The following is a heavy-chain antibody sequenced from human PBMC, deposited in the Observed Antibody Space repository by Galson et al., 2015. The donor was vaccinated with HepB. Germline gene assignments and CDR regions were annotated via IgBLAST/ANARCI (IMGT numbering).Heavy chain of an antibody. CDR1: GYTFTFYY. J-gene: IGHJ4*02. Sequence: SVKVSCKASGYTFTFYYMHWVRQAPGQGLEWMGIINPSGGSTNYAQKFQGRVTMTRDTSTSTVYMELSSLRSEDTAVYYCAIHLSSGWPPRPGPFDYWGQGTLVTVSS. CDR2: INPSGGST. CDR3: AIHLSSGWPPRPGPFDY. D-gene: IGHD6-19*01. V-gene: IGHV1-46*01.